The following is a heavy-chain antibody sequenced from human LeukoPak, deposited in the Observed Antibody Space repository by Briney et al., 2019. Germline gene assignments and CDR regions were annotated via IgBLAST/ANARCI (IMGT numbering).Heavy chain of an antibody. V-gene: IGHV3-48*04. CDR1: GFTFSSYS. J-gene: IGHJ6*03. CDR3: ARGVTGTTYYYYYMDV. Sequence: PGGSLRLSCAASGFTFSSYSMNWVRQAPGKGLEWVSSISSSGSTIYYADSVKGRFTISRDNAKNSLYLQMNSLRAEDTAVYYCARGVTGTTYYYYYMDVWGKGTTVTVSS. D-gene: IGHD1-20*01. CDR2: ISSSGSTI.